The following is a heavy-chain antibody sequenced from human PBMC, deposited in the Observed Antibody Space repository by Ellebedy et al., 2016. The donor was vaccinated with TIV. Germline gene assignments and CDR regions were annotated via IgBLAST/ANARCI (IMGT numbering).Heavy chain of an antibody. CDR3: ARGPLYGDYPNWFDP. Sequence: GESLKISCAASGFTFSSYSMNWVRQAPGKGLELVSYISSSGSTIYSADSVKGRFTISRDNARNSLYLQMNSLRDEDTALYYCARGPLYGDYPNWFDPWGQGTLVTVSS. CDR2: ISSSGSTI. V-gene: IGHV3-48*02. J-gene: IGHJ5*02. D-gene: IGHD4-17*01. CDR1: GFTFSSYS.